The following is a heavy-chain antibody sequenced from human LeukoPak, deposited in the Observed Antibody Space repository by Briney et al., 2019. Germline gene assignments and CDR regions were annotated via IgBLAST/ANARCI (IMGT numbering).Heavy chain of an antibody. CDR1: GDSVSSNSAA. J-gene: IGHJ4*02. Sequence: SQTPSLTCAISGDSVSSNSAAWNWIRQSPSRGLEWLGRTYYRSKWYNDYAVSVKSRITINPDTSKNQFSLQLNSVTPEDTAVYYCARESYDYVWGSYRYNPSLDYWGQGTLVTVSS. V-gene: IGHV6-1*01. CDR2: TYYRSKWYN. CDR3: ARESYDYVWGSYRYNPSLDY. D-gene: IGHD3-16*02.